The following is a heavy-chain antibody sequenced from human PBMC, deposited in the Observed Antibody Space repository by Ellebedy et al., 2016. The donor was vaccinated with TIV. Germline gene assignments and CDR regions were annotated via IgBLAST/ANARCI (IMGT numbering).Heavy chain of an antibody. D-gene: IGHD6-6*01. Sequence: GGSLRLXXAASGFTFSSYAMSWVRQAPGKGLEWVSAISGSGGSTYYADSVKGRFTISRDNSKNTLYLQMNSLRAEDTAVYYCARDVLGGFDPWGQGTLVTVSS. J-gene: IGHJ5*02. CDR3: ARDVLGGFDP. CDR2: ISGSGGST. CDR1: GFTFSSYA. V-gene: IGHV3-23*01.